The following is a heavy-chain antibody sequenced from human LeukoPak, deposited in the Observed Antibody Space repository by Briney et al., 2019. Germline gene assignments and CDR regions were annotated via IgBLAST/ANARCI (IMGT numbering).Heavy chain of an antibody. D-gene: IGHD5-18*01. Sequence: ETLSLTCTVSGYSISSGYYWGWIRQPPGKGLEWVSGISGSGGSTYYADSVKGRFTISRDNSKNTLYLQMNSLRAEDTAVYYCAKGTLPRGYRYGYDLYYFDYWGQGTLVTVSS. CDR3: AKGTLPRGYRYGYDLYYFDY. V-gene: IGHV3-23*01. J-gene: IGHJ4*02. CDR1: GYSISSGYY. CDR2: ISGSGGST.